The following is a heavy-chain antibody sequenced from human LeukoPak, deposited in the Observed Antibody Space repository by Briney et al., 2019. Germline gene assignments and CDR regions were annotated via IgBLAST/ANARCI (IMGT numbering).Heavy chain of an antibody. CDR1: GYSFTTYW. D-gene: IGHD1-26*01. Sequence: GESLKISCRGSGYSFTTYWIAWVRQMPGRGLEWMGIISPDDSEIRYSPSFRGQVTISADKSTSTAYLQWSRLRASDTAIYYCARHEGSGSYYSYWGQGTLVTVSS. J-gene: IGHJ4*02. V-gene: IGHV5-51*01. CDR2: ISPDDSEI. CDR3: ARHEGSGSYYSY.